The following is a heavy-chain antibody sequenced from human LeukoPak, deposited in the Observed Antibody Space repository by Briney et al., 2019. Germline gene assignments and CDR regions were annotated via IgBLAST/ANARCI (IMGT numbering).Heavy chain of an antibody. CDR2: INHSGST. V-gene: IGHV4-34*01. CDR1: GGSFSGYY. CDR3: ARFQAAGLDY. D-gene: IGHD6-13*01. Sequence: SETLSLTCAVYGGSFSGYYWSWIRQPPGKGLEWIREINHSGSTNYNPSLKSRVTISVDTSKNQFSLKLSSVTAADTAVYYCARFQAAGLDYWGQGTLVTVSS. J-gene: IGHJ4*02.